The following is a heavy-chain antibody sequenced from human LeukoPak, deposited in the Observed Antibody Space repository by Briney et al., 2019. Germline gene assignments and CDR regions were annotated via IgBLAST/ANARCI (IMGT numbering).Heavy chain of an antibody. CDR1: GFTFSSYA. CDR3: TKDAYLGSNWLDP. D-gene: IGHD2/OR15-2a*01. CDR2: ITGSRGPT. V-gene: IGHV3-23*01. Sequence: GGSLRLSCAASGFTFSSYAMSWVRQAPGKGLEWVSAITGSRGPTYYADSVKGRFTISRDNSKNTLYLQMNRLRAEDTAVYYCTKDAYLGSNWLDPWGQGTLVTVSS. J-gene: IGHJ5*02.